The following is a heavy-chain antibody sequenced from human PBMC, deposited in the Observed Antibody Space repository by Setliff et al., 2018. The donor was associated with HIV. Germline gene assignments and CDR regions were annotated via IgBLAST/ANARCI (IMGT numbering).Heavy chain of an antibody. CDR3: ARDNEQMAVPGAVFDY. V-gene: IGHV4-34*01. CDR2: IDHTGRI. CDR1: GGSFSGYY. Sequence: SETLSLTCAVYGGSFSGYYWNWIRQAPRKGLEWIGEIDHTGRINYNPSLKSRVTMSVDTSKTQFSLKLDSVTAADTAVYYCARDNEQMAVPGAVFDYWGQGTLVTVSS. D-gene: IGHD6-19*01. J-gene: IGHJ4*02.